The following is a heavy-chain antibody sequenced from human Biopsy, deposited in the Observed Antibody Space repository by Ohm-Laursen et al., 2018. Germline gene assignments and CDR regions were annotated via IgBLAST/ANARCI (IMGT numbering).Heavy chain of an antibody. Sequence: GSLKLSCKGSGYSFTYYWIGWVRQMPGKGLEWMGLFYPGDPDTSYSPSFQGQVTISVGNSISTAYVQWNSLKDSDTAMYYCAKHWGLGDFWSGYPLAAFDIWGQGTMVTVSS. V-gene: IGHV5-51*01. CDR3: AKHWGLGDFWSGYPLAAFDI. J-gene: IGHJ3*02. CDR1: GYSFTYYW. D-gene: IGHD3-3*01. CDR2: FYPGDPDT.